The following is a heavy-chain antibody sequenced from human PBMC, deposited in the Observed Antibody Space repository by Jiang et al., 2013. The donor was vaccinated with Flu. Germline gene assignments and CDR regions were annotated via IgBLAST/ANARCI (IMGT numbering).Heavy chain of an antibody. V-gene: IGHV1-69*04. CDR3: ARGWELPPNPGRYFDY. J-gene: IGHJ4*02. D-gene: IGHD1-26*01. Sequence: GAEVKKPGSSVKVSCKASGGTFSSYAISWVRQAPGQGLEWMGRIIPILGIANYAQKFQGRVTITADKSTSTAYMELSSLRSEDTAVYYCARGWELPPNPGRYFDYWGQGTLVTVSS. CDR1: GGTFSSYA. CDR2: IIPILGIA.